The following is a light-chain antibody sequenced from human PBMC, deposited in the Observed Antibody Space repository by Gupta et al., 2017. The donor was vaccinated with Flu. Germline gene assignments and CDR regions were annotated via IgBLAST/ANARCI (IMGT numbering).Light chain of an antibody. CDR1: QSVSSN. V-gene: IGKV3-15*01. CDR2: SAS. Sequence: EIVMTQPPATLSVSPGERATLSCRASQSVSSNLAWYQQKPGQAPRLLIYSASTRATGIPARFSGSGSGTEFTLTISSLQSEDFAVYYCQQYGNWPPWTFGQGTKVEIK. CDR3: QQYGNWPPWT. J-gene: IGKJ1*01.